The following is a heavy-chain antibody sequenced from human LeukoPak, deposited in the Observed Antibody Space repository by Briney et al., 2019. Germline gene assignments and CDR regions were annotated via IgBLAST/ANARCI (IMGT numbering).Heavy chain of an antibody. Sequence: SETLSLTCNVSGGSISSYFWSWIRQPAGKGLEWIGRMYTSGSTNYNPSLKSRVTISVDTSKNQFSLKLSSVTAADTAVYYCARGHNYYDSSGYYTRGFPFDYWGQGTLVTVSS. CDR3: ARGHNYYDSSGYYTRGFPFDY. CDR1: GGSISSYF. CDR2: MYTSGST. V-gene: IGHV4-4*07. J-gene: IGHJ4*02. D-gene: IGHD3-22*01.